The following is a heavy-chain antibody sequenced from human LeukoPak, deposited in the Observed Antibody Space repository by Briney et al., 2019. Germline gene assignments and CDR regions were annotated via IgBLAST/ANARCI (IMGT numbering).Heavy chain of an antibody. CDR2: INPNSGGA. D-gene: IGHD3-22*01. CDR3: ARDHYYDSSGYSAYYFGMDV. V-gene: IGHV1-2*02. J-gene: IGHJ6*02. CDR1: GYIFTAYY. Sequence: GASVKVSCKTSGYIFTAYYIHWVRQAPGQGLEYMGWINPNSGGANYAQKFQGRVTMTRGTSTSTVYMELSRLRSDDTAVYYCARDHYYDSSGYSAYYFGMDVWGQGTTVTVSS.